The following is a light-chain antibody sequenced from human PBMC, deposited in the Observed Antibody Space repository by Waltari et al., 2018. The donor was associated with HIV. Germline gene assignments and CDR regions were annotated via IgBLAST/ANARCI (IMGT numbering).Light chain of an antibody. Sequence: QSALTQPASVSGSPGQSITISCTGTSDLRDYKSVSWYQHHPGKAPKVIIYEVNNRPSGFFSRFSGSISGNTASLTIAGLQAEDEADYFCTSYISSASPEFGVGTKVTVL. J-gene: IGLJ3*02. CDR3: TSYISSASPE. CDR2: EVN. V-gene: IGLV2-14*01. CDR1: SDLRDYKS.